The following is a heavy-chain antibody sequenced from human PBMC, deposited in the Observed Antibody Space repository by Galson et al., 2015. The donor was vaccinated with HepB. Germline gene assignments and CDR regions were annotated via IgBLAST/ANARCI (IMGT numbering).Heavy chain of an antibody. J-gene: IGHJ5*02. V-gene: IGHV7-4-1*02. CDR1: GYIFTNFP. D-gene: IGHD3-10*01. CDR3: ARTPYYGSGSYSNAWFDP. CDR2: INTNTGNP. Sequence: SVKVSCKASGYIFTNFPMNWVRQAPGQGLEWMGWINTNTGNPTYAQGFTGRFVFSLDTSVSTAYLQISSLKAEDTAVYYCARTPYYGSGSYSNAWFDPWGQGTLVTVSS.